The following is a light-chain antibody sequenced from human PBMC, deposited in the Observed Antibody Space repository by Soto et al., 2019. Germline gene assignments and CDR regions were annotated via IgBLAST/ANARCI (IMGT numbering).Light chain of an antibody. CDR3: QTWGTGIVL. V-gene: IGLV4-69*01. J-gene: IGLJ2*01. Sequence: QLVLTQPPSASASLGASVKLTCTLSSGHSSYAIAWHQQQPEKGPRYLMKLNSDGSHRKGDGIPDRFSGSSSGAERYLTISSLQSEDEADYYCQTWGTGIVLFGGGTKLTVL. CDR2: LNSDGSH. CDR1: SGHSSYA.